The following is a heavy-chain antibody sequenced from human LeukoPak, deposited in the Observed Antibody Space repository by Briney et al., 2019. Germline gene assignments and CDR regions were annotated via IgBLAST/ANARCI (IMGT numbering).Heavy chain of an antibody. V-gene: IGHV3-23*01. J-gene: IGHJ4*02. CDR2: ISGGGGST. D-gene: IGHD2-2*01. Sequence: GGSLRLSCAASGFTFGSYAMSWVRRAPGKGLQWVSAISGGGGSTYYADSVKGRFAISRDNSKNTLYLQMNSLRAEDAAVYYCAKNGFHCTSTSCYSTSYYFDYWGQGTLVTVSS. CDR1: GFTFGSYA. CDR3: AKNGFHCTSTSCYSTSYYFDY.